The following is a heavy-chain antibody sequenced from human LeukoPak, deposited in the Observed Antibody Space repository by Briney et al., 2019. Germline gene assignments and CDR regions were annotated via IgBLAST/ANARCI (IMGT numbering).Heavy chain of an antibody. V-gene: IGHV1-46*01. D-gene: IGHD3-16*01. CDR1: GYTFTSYY. J-gene: IGHJ4*02. Sequence: ASVKVSCKASGYTFTSYYMHWVRQAPGQGLEWMGIINPNDGATSYAQKFQGRVTMARDTSTSTVYMELSSLASEDTAVYYCARAANTFGDEFDYWGQGTLVTVSS. CDR3: ARAANTFGDEFDY. CDR2: INPNDGAT.